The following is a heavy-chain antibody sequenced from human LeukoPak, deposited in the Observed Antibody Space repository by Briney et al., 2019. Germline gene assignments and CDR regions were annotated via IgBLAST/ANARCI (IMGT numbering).Heavy chain of an antibody. D-gene: IGHD6-13*01. CDR2: IIPIFGTA. CDR3: ARDRIAAAVPDAFDI. Sequence: SVKVSCKASEGTFSSYAISWVRQAPGQGLEWMGGIIPIFGTANYAQKFQGRVTITADESTSTAYMELSSLRSEDTAVYYCARDRIAAAVPDAFDIWGQGTMVTVSS. CDR1: EGTFSSYA. J-gene: IGHJ3*02. V-gene: IGHV1-69*01.